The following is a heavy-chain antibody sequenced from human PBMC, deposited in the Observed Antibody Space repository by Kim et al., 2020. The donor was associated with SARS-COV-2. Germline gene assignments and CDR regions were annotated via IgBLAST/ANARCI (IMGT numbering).Heavy chain of an antibody. D-gene: IGHD3-10*01. CDR3: ASGGGVGYYGSGSIRFDY. V-gene: IGHV3-30*04. CDR1: GFTFSSYA. Sequence: GGSLRLSCAASGFTFSSYAMHWVRQAPGKGLEWVAVISYDGSNKYYVDSVKGRFTISRDNSKNTLYLQMNSLRAEDTAVYYCASGGGVGYYGSGSIRFDYWGQGTLVTVSS. CDR2: ISYDGSNK. J-gene: IGHJ4*02.